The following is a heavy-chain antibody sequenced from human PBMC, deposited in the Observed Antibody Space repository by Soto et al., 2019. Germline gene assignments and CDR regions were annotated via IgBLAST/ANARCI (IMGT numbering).Heavy chain of an antibody. CDR1: GFTFSSYG. D-gene: IGHD2-15*01. CDR2: ISYDGSNK. J-gene: IGHJ4*02. Sequence: QVQLVESGGGVVQPGRSLRLSCAASGFTFSSYGMHWVRQAPGKGLEWVAVISYDGSNKYYADSVKGRFTISRDNSKNSLYLQMNRLRAEDTAVYYCAKDGRRYCSGGSCYSDYWGQGTLVTVSS. CDR3: AKDGRRYCSGGSCYSDY. V-gene: IGHV3-30*18.